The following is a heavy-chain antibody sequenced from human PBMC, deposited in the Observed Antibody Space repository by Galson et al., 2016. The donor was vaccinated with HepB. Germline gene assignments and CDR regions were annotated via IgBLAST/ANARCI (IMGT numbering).Heavy chain of an antibody. Sequence: SVKVSCKASGYTFTSYAMHWVRQAPGQRLEWMGWINAGNGNTKHSQKFQDRVTITRNTSASTVYMELSSLRSEDTAVYYCARGTAYSTWFDPWGQVTLVTVSS. CDR2: INAGNGNT. D-gene: IGHD2/OR15-2a*01. J-gene: IGHJ5*02. V-gene: IGHV1-3*01. CDR1: GYTFTSYA. CDR3: ARGTAYSTWFDP.